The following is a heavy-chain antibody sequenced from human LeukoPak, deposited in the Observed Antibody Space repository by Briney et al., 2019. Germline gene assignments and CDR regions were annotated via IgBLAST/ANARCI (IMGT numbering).Heavy chain of an antibody. J-gene: IGHJ4*02. CDR3: ARDSSPVLLWFGELPDY. Sequence: FTISRDNSKNTLYLQMNSLRAEDTAVYYCARDSSPVLLWFGELPDYWGQGTLVTVSS. D-gene: IGHD3-10*01. V-gene: IGHV3-30*01.